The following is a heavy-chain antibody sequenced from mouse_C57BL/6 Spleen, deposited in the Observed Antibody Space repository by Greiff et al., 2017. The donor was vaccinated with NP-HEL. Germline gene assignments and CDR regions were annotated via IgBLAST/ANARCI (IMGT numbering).Heavy chain of an antibody. CDR2: ISYSGST. CDR1: GYSITSDY. CDR3: ARSDGCHLTGFAY. J-gene: IGHJ3*01. V-gene: IGHV3-8*01. Sequence: EVNVVESGPGLAKPSQTLSLTCSVTGYSITSDYWNWIRKFPGNKLEYMGYISYSGSTYYNPSLKSRISITRDTSKNQYYLQLNSVTTEDTATYYCARSDGCHLTGFAYWGQGTLVTVSA. D-gene: IGHD1-1*01.